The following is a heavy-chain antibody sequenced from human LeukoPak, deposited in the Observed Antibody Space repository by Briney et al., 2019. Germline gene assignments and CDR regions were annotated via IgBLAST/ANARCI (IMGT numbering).Heavy chain of an antibody. CDR2: ISDSGST. D-gene: IGHD6-6*01. J-gene: IGHJ5*02. CDR1: GGSLSTHH. CDR3: ARGRTYRSSSWFDP. Sequence: SETLSLTCVVSGGSLSTHHWSWIRQSPGRGLEWIGYISDSGSTNYNPSLKSRVTISVDTSKNQFSLMLSSVTAADTAVYYCARGRTYRSSSWFDPWGQGTLVTVSS. V-gene: IGHV4-59*11.